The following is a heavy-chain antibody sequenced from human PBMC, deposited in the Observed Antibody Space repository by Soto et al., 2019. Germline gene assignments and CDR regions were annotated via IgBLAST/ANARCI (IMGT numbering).Heavy chain of an antibody. CDR2: ISYDGSNK. CDR1: GFTFTNYG. Sequence: QVQLVESGGGVVQPGRSLRLSCAGSGFTFTNYGLHWVHQAPGKGLEWVAAISYDGSNKYYADSVKGRFTISRDYSKSMLYLQMDSLRAEDTAVYYCAKDGAPRYCTRSSCHPAGAYWGQGTLVTVSS. J-gene: IGHJ4*02. D-gene: IGHD2-15*01. CDR3: AKDGAPRYCTRSSCHPAGAY. V-gene: IGHV3-30*18.